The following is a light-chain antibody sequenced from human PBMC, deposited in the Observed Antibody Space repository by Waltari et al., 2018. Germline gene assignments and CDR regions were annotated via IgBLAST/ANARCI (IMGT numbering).Light chain of an antibody. CDR2: KAS. Sequence: DIQMTQSPSTLSASVGDRVTITCRASQSINSWLAWYQQKPGKAPKLLIHKASSLESGVPSMFSGSGSGTEFTLTISSLQPDDFATYYCQEYNDYLYTFGQGTKLEIK. V-gene: IGKV1-5*03. J-gene: IGKJ2*01. CDR1: QSINSW. CDR3: QEYNDYLYT.